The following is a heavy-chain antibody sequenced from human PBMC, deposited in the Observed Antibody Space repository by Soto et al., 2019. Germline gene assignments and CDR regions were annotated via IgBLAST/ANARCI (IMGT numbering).Heavy chain of an antibody. J-gene: IGHJ4*02. CDR3: ARDRKRSYYYDSSGSGDY. Sequence: GGSLRLSCAASGFTFSSYGMHWVRQAPGKGLEWVAVIWYDGSNKYYADSVKGRFTISRDNSKNTLYLQMNSLRAEDTAVYYCARDRKRSYYYDSSGSGDYWGQGTLVTVSS. CDR1: GFTFSSYG. V-gene: IGHV3-33*01. D-gene: IGHD3-22*01. CDR2: IWYDGSNK.